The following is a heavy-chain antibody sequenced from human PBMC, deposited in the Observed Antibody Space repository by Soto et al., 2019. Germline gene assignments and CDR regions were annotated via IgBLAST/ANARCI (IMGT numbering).Heavy chain of an antibody. Sequence: GGSLRLSCAASGFTFSSHALSWVRQAPGKGLEWVSSISGSSTSIYYADSVKGRFTTSRDNSKNTLYLQMNSLSGDDTAVYYCARGAGLNWIDPWGQGTLVTVSS. CDR1: GFTFSSHA. V-gene: IGHV3-23*01. CDR3: ARGAGLNWIDP. D-gene: IGHD3-16*01. J-gene: IGHJ5*02. CDR2: ISGSSTSI.